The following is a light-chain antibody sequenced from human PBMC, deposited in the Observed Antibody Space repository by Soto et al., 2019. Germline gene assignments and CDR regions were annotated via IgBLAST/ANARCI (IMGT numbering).Light chain of an antibody. CDR1: SRDVGDFNY. J-gene: IGLJ3*02. CDR3: SSYTTSGTYVL. CDR2: EGN. V-gene: IGLV2-14*01. Sequence: QSALTQPASVSGSPGQSITISCTGTSRDVGDFNYVSWYQQHPDKAPTLLISEGNNRTSGVSHRFSGSKSGNTASLTISGLQPEDEDDSYCSSYTTSGTYVLFGGGTKLTVL.